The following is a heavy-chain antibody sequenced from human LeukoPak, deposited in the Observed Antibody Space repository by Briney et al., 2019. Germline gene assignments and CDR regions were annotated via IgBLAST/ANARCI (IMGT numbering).Heavy chain of an antibody. CDR2: ISAYNGNT. D-gene: IGHD3-10*01. Sequence: ASVKVSCTASGYTFTSYGISWVRQAPGQGLEWMGWISAYNGNTNYVQKFRDRVNMTTDTSTSTAYMELRSLRSDDTAVYYCARDQAFVRGDLDYWGQGTLVTVSS. J-gene: IGHJ4*02. V-gene: IGHV1-18*04. CDR1: GYTFTSYG. CDR3: ARDQAFVRGDLDY.